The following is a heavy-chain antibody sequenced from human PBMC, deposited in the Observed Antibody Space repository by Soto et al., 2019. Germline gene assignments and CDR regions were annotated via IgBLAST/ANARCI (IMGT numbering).Heavy chain of an antibody. D-gene: IGHD6-19*01. CDR2: IYPNSGGT. CDR1: GYTFTGYY. V-gene: IGHV1-2*04. CDR3: ARDRVSTGWYGSWAFDI. Sequence: ASVKVSCKASGYTFTGYYIHWVRQAPGQGLEWMGWIYPNSGGTNYAQKFQGWLTMTGDTSIRTAYVELSRLTSDDTAVYYCARDRVSTGWYGSWAFDISGQGTMVTVSS. J-gene: IGHJ3*02.